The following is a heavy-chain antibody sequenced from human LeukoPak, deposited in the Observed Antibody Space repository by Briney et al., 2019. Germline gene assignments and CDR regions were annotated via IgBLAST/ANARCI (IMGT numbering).Heavy chain of an antibody. D-gene: IGHD2-2*01. CDR1: GGSISSYY. CDR2: IYYRGRT. J-gene: IGHJ4*02. Sequence: SVTLSLTCTVSGGSISSYYWIWIPQRPGKGREGIGYIYYRGRTNYNPSLKSRVTISVDTSKNQFSLKLSSVTAADTAVYYCARVLGCSTTSCYAAYIDSWGQGTLVTVSS. CDR3: ARVLGCSTTSCYAAYIDS. V-gene: IGHV4-59*01.